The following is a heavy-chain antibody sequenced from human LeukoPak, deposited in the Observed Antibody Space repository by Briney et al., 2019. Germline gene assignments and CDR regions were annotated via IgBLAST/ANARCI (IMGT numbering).Heavy chain of an antibody. CDR1: GGSISSYY. CDR3: ARAMGDYDILPGHFSRDYYFDY. Sequence: SETLSLTCTVSGGSISSYYWSWIRQPPGKGLEWIWYIYYSGSTNYNPSLKSRGTISVDTSKNQFSLKLSSVTAADTAVYYCARAMGDYDILPGHFSRDYYFDYWGQGTLVTVSS. J-gene: IGHJ4*02. CDR2: IYYSGST. D-gene: IGHD3-9*01. V-gene: IGHV4-59*01.